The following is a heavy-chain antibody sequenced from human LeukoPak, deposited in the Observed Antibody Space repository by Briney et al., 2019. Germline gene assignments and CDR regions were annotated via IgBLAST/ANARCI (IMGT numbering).Heavy chain of an antibody. CDR1: GYTFTSYG. J-gene: IGHJ6*02. CDR3: ARGRDQWHSSLYYYYYGMDV. D-gene: IGHD6-19*01. CDR2: ISAYNGNT. V-gene: IGHV1-18*01. Sequence: GASVKVSCKASGYTFTSYGISWVRQAPGQGLEWMGWISAYNGNTNYAQKVQGRVTMTTDTSTSTAYMELRSLRSDDTAVYYCARGRDQWHSSLYYYYYGMDVWGQGTTVTVSS.